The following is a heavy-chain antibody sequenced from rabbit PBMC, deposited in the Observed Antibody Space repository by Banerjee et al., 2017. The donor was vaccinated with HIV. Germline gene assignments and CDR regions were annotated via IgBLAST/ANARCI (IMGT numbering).Heavy chain of an antibody. CDR1: GFDLSSSYY. Sequence: SLEESGGDLVKSGASLTLTCTASGFDLSSSYYMCWVRQAQGKWLECIGCVYSSSGSTWYASWVNGRFTISKTSSTTVTLQMTSLTVAVTTTYFCARRNSNSGYSVDLWGPVTLVTV. CDR2: VYSSSGST. D-gene: IGHD1-1*01. V-gene: IGHV1S40*01. J-gene: IGHJ4*01. CDR3: ARRNSNSGYSVDL.